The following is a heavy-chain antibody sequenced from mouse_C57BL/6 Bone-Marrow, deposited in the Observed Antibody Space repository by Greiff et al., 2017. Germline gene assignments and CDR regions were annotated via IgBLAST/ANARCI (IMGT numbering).Heavy chain of an antibody. CDR1: GYTFTSYW. J-gene: IGHJ2*01. CDR3: ARRGPYGNYDFDY. CDR2: IDPSDSET. V-gene: IGHV1-52*01. D-gene: IGHD2-1*01. Sequence: QVQLQQPGAELVRPGSSVKLSCKASGYTFTSYWMHWVKQRPIQGLEWIGNIDPSDSETHYNQKFKDKATLTVDKSSSTAYRQLSSLTSEDSAVYYCARRGPYGNYDFDYWGQGTTLTVSS.